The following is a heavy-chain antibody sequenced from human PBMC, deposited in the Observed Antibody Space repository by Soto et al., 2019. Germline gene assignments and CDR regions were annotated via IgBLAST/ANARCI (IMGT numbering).Heavy chain of an antibody. D-gene: IGHD1-26*01. CDR2: IYFDGITT. V-gene: IGHV3-74*01. CDR1: GFTVNTHW. J-gene: IGHJ4*02. CDR3: ARGGAMGVDY. Sequence: PGGSLTLSCTASGFTVNTHWLHWVRQAPGKGLVWVSRIYFDGITTNYADSVKDRLTVSRDNAKNTVYLHVNTLRNEDTAVYYCARGGAMGVDYWGQGTLVTVSS.